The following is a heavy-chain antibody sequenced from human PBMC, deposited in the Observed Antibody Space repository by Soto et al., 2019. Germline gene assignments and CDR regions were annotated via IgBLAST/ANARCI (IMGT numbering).Heavy chain of an antibody. CDR3: AKGSRSSRPYYFDY. Sequence: VGPLRHSCAASGFTCSFYAMRWVRQATGKGLEWVSAISDSGGSTYSADSVKGRFTISRDNSKNTLYLQMNSLRAEDTAVYYCAKGSRSSRPYYFDYWGQGTPVTVSS. J-gene: IGHJ4*02. CDR2: ISDSGGST. V-gene: IGHV3-23*01. D-gene: IGHD2-2*01. CDR1: GFTCSFYA.